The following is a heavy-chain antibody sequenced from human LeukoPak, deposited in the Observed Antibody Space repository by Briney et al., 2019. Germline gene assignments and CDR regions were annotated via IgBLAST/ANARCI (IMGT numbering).Heavy chain of an antibody. CDR1: GFTFSSYA. V-gene: IGHV3-49*04. CDR2: IRSKAYGGTT. Sequence: PGGSLRLSCAASGFTFSSYAMSWVRQAPGKGLEWVGFIRSKAYGGTTEYAASVKGRFTISRDDSKSIAYLQMNSLKTEDTAVYYCTRDPEEYYYDSSGYSARYYFDYWGQGTLVTVSS. D-gene: IGHD3-22*01. CDR3: TRDPEEYYYDSSGYSARYYFDY. J-gene: IGHJ4*02.